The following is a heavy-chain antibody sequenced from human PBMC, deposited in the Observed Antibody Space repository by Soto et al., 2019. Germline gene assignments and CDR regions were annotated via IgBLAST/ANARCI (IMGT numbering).Heavy chain of an antibody. Sequence: GGALSLSFAALGFTFDDYGMSWGPPAPGKGLEWVSGINWNGGSTGYADSVKGRFTISRDNAKNSLYLQMNSLRAEDTALYHCARDGPYCSGGSCYFDYWGQGTLVTVSS. V-gene: IGHV3-20*02. J-gene: IGHJ4*02. CDR1: GFTFDDYG. CDR3: ARDGPYCSGGSCYFDY. CDR2: INWNGGST. D-gene: IGHD2-15*01.